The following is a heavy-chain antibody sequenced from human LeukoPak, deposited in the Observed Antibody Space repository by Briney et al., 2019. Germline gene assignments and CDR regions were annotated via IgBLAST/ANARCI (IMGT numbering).Heavy chain of an antibody. CDR3: ARRSGHITMVRGGTGQFDY. D-gene: IGHD3-10*01. V-gene: IGHV4-39*07. J-gene: IGHJ4*02. CDR1: GGSISSSSYY. CDR2: IYHSGST. Sequence: SETLSLTCTVSGGSISSSSYYWGWIRQPPGKGLEWIGEIYHSGSTNYNPSLKSRVTISVDKSKNQFSLKLSSVTAADTAVYYCARRSGHITMVRGGTGQFDYWGQGTLVTVSS.